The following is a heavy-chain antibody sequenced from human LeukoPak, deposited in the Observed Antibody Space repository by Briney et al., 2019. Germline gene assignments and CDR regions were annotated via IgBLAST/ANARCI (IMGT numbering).Heavy chain of an antibody. CDR3: ARVSRDCTNGVCYSVRYYFDY. CDR1: GGSISSYY. J-gene: IGHJ4*02. CDR2: IYSSGST. V-gene: IGHV4-59*07. D-gene: IGHD2-8*01. Sequence: TSDTLSLTCAVSGGSISSYYWSWIRQPPGKGLEWIGYIYSSGSTDYNPSLKSRVTISVDTSKNQFSLKLRSVTAADTAVYFCARVSRDCTNGVCYSVRYYFDYWGQGTLVTVSS.